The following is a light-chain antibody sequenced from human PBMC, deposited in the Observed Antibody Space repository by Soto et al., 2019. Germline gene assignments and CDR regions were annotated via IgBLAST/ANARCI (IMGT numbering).Light chain of an antibody. CDR3: QQYGGSPRT. Sequence: EIVLTQSPGTLSLSPGERATLSCRASQSVSSSSLVWYQQKRGQAPRLLIHDASSRATGIPDRFSGSGSGTDFTLTISRLEPEDFAFYYGQQYGGSPRTFGQGTKVEVK. CDR2: DAS. CDR1: QSVSSSS. V-gene: IGKV3-20*01. J-gene: IGKJ1*01.